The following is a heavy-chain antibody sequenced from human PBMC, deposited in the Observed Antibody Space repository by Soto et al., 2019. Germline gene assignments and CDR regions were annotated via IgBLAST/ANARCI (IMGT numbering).Heavy chain of an antibody. CDR3: ARAEFWDCGGDCRNTNDY. J-gene: IGHJ4*02. V-gene: IGHV3-48*02. Sequence: PGGSLRLSCAASGFTFSSYSMNWVRQAPGKGLEWVSYISSSSSTIYYADSVKGRFTISRDNAKNSLYLQMNSLRDEDTAVYYCARAEFWDCGGDCRNTNDYWGQGTLVTVSS. CDR1: GFTFSSYS. D-gene: IGHD2-21*02. CDR2: ISSSSSTI.